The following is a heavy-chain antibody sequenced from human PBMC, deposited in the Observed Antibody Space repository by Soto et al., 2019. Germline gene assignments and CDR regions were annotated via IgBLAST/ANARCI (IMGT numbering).Heavy chain of an antibody. CDR2: IYYSGST. CDR3: ARHEDVTHFDY. J-gene: IGHJ4*02. V-gene: IGHV4-59*08. CDR1: GGSISSYY. Sequence: SETRSLTCTVSGGSISSYYWSWIRQPPGKGLEWIGYIYYSGSTNYNPSLKSRVTISVDTSKNQFSLKLSSVTAADTAVYYCARHEDVTHFDYWGQGTLVTVSS.